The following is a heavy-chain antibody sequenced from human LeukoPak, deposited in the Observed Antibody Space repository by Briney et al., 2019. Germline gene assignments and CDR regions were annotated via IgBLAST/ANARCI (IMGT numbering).Heavy chain of an antibody. CDR2: IKQDGTEK. V-gene: IGHV3-7*03. CDR1: GFTFSSYW. J-gene: IGHJ6*03. D-gene: IGHD2-15*01. CDR3: AKGTLGYCSGGSCYTYYYMDV. Sequence: PGGSLRLSCAASGFTFSSYWMNWVRQAPGKGLEWVANIKQDGTEKYYVDSVKGRFTISRDNAKNSLYLQMNSLRAEDTAVYYCAKGTLGYCSGGSCYTYYYMDVWGKGTTVTVSS.